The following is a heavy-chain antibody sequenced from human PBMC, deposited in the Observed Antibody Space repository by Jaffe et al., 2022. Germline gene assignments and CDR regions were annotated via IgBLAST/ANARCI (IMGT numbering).Heavy chain of an antibody. CDR1: GGTFSSYA. CDR2: IIPIFGTA. Sequence: QVQLVQSGAEVKKPGSSVKVSCKASGGTFSSYAISWVRQAPGQGLEWMGGIIPIFGTANYAQKFQGRVTITADESTSTAYMELSSLRSEDTAVYYCARARGDDIVATIGDAFDIWGQGTMVTVSS. V-gene: IGHV1-69*01. J-gene: IGHJ3*02. D-gene: IGHD5-12*01. CDR3: ARARGDDIVATIGDAFDI.